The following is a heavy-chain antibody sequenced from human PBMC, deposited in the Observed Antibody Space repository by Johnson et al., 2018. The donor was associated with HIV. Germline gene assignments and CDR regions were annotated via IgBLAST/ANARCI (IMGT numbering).Heavy chain of an antibody. J-gene: IGHJ3*01. D-gene: IGHD1-26*01. Sequence: VQLVESGGSVVRPGGSLRLSCAASGFNFDDYGMNWVRQSPGKGLEWVSGISGSGGNTYYADSVKGRFTISRDNSKNTLYLQMNSLRAEDTAVYYCAKRQPLVGASFWGQGTMVTVSS. CDR2: ISGSGGNT. V-gene: IGHV3-23*04. CDR1: GFNFDDYG. CDR3: AKRQPLVGASF.